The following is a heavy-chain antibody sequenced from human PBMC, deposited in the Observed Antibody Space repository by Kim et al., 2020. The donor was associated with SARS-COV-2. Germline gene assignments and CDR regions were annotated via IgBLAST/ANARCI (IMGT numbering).Heavy chain of an antibody. V-gene: IGHV3-43*01. CDR2: VTWDGDNT. CDR1: GFTFDDYT. CDR3: AKDSTMAGTGNFDHPEY. Sequence: GGSLRLSCAASGFTFDDYTMSWFRQAPGKGLEWVSLVTWDGDNTYYADSVKDRFTISRDNSKNSLYLQMNSLTTEDTAFYYCAKDSTMAGTGNFDHPEYWGQGTLVTVSS. D-gene: IGHD3-9*01. J-gene: IGHJ4*02.